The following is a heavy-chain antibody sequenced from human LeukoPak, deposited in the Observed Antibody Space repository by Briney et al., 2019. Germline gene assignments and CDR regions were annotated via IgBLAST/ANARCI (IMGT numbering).Heavy chain of an antibody. V-gene: IGHV1-2*02. D-gene: IGHD3-3*01. J-gene: IGHJ4*02. Sequence: EASVKVSCKASGYTFTGYYMHWVRQAPGQGLEWMGWINPNSGGTNYAQKFQGRVTMTRDTSISTAYMELSRLRSDDTAVYYCARDQYDFWSGYYYFDYWGQGTLVAVSS. CDR1: GYTFTGYY. CDR2: INPNSGGT. CDR3: ARDQYDFWSGYYYFDY.